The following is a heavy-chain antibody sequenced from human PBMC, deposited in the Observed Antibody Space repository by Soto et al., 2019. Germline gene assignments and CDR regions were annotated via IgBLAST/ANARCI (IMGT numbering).Heavy chain of an antibody. Sequence: QVQLVESGGGVVQPGRSLRLSCAASGFTFSNSAMHWVRQAPGKGLDWVAVISCAGTSTYYADSVKGRFTISRDNSKDTVYLQLNSLRSEDPAVYHCAIDPGHDDNEYYTFDYWGQGTLVTVSS. D-gene: IGHD3-3*01. V-gene: IGHV3-30-3*01. CDR1: GFTFSNSA. CDR3: AIDPGHDDNEYYTFDY. J-gene: IGHJ4*02. CDR2: ISCAGTST.